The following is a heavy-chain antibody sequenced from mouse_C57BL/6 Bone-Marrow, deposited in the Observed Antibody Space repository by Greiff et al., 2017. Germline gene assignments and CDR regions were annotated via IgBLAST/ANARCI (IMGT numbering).Heavy chain of an antibody. J-gene: IGHJ3*01. Sequence: VQVVESGAELVKPGASVKISCKASGYAFSSYWMNWVKQRPGKGLEWIGQIYPGDGDTNYNGKFKGKATLTADKSSSTAYMQLSSLTSEDSAVYFCARINTVVAPGFAYWGQGTLVTVSA. CDR1: GYAFSSYW. V-gene: IGHV1-80*01. D-gene: IGHD1-1*01. CDR3: ARINTVVAPGFAY. CDR2: IYPGDGDT.